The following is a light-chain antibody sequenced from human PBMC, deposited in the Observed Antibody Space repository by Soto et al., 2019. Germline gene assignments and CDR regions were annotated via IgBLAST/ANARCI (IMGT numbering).Light chain of an antibody. Sequence: EIVLTQSPATLSLSPGERATLSCRASQSVSSYLAWYQQKPGQAPRLLLYDASNRATGIPARFSGSGSGTDFTLTISSLEPEDFAVYYCQQRSKWPEITFGQGTRLEIK. CDR3: QQRSKWPEIT. CDR2: DAS. V-gene: IGKV3-11*01. J-gene: IGKJ5*01. CDR1: QSVSSY.